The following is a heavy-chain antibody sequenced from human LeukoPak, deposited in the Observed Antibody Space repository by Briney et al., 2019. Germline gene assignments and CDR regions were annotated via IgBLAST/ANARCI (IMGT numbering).Heavy chain of an antibody. J-gene: IGHJ5*02. CDR2: IYTSGST. Sequence: SQTLSLTCTVSGGSISSGSDYWSWIRQPAGKGLELIGRIYTSGSTNYNPSLQSRVTISVDTSKNPSSLKLSSVTAADTAVYYCARDQTNYSGSYYYDTAGGWFDPWGQGTLVTVSS. CDR1: GGSISSGSDY. V-gene: IGHV4-61*02. CDR3: ARDQTNYSGSYYYDTAGGWFDP. D-gene: IGHD1-26*01.